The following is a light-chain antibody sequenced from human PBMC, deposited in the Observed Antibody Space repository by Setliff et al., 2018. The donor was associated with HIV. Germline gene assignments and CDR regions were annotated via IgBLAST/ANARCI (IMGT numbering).Light chain of an antibody. CDR3: SSYTSSSTRV. CDR1: RNNIGNYES. Sequence: QSALAQPASVSGSPGQSTTISCTGSRNNIGNYESISWYQQHPGEVPKLILYDITKRPSGVSNRFSGSKSGSTASLTISGLQPEDEADYYCSSYTSSSTRVFGTGTKSPS. V-gene: IGLV2-14*03. J-gene: IGLJ1*01. CDR2: DIT.